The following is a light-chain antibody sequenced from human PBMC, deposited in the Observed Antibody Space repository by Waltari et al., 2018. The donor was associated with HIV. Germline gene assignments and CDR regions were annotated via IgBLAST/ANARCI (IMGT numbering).Light chain of an antibody. Sequence: DIVMTQSPLSLLVTTGESASIDCRSSQSLLHSNGYNYLDWYLQKPGQSPQLLIYLGSNRASGVPDRFSGSGSGTDFTLKISRVEAEDVGVYYCMQALQTPTFGGGTKVEIK. J-gene: IGKJ4*01. CDR1: QSLLHSNGYNY. CDR3: MQALQTPT. CDR2: LGS. V-gene: IGKV2-28*01.